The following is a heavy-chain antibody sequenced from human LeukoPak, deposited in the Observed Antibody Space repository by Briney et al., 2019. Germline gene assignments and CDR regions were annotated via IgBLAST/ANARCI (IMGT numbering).Heavy chain of an antibody. J-gene: IGHJ4*02. V-gene: IGHV3-30-3*01. CDR1: GFTFSSYA. D-gene: IGHD7-27*01. CDR3: ARSPGPFDY. CDR2: ISYDGSNK. Sequence: AGGSLRLSCAASGFTFSSYAMHWVRQAPGKGLEWVAVISYDGSNKHYADSVKGRFTISRDNSKNTLYLQMNSLRAEDTAVYYCARSPGPFDYWGQGTLVTVSS.